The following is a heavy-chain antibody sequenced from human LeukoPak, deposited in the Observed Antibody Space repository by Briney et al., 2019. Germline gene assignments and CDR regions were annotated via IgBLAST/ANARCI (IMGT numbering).Heavy chain of an antibody. J-gene: IGHJ4*02. CDR2: ISGSGGST. CDR3: AKDVVVVVAASILFDY. CDR1: GFTFSSYG. D-gene: IGHD2-15*01. V-gene: IGHV3-23*01. Sequence: QPGGSLRLSCAASGFTFSSYGMSWVRQAPGKGLEWVSAISGSGGSTYYADSVKGRFTISRDNSKNTLYLQMNSLRAEDTAVYYCAKDVVVVVAASILFDYWGQGTLVTVSS.